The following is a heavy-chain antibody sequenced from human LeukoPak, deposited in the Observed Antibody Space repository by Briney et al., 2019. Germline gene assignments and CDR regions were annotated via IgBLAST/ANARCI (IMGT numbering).Heavy chain of an antibody. D-gene: IGHD6-6*01. Sequence: SVKLSCKASGYTFTRYYMHWVRRAPGQGLEWMGIINPSGGSTSYAQKFEGRVTMTRDTSTSTVYMELSSLRSEDTAVYYCARDRYSSSYENYYFGYWGQGTLVTVSS. CDR3: ARDRYSSSYENYYFGY. J-gene: IGHJ4*02. CDR2: INPSGGST. V-gene: IGHV1-46*01. CDR1: GYTFTRYY.